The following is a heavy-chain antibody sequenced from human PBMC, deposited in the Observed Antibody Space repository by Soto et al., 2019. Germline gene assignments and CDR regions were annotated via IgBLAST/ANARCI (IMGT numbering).Heavy chain of an antibody. CDR2: TYYSGNP. CDR1: GGSISSGDYS. CDR3: ARDHIVATIVFEY. V-gene: IGHV4-30-2*01. Sequence: PSETLSLTCTVSGGSISSGDYSWSWIRQPPGKALEWIGHTYYSGNPYYNPSLKSRVIISVDRSKNQFSLKVSSVTAEDTAVYYCARDHIVATIVFEYWGLGTLVTVSS. D-gene: IGHD5-12*01. J-gene: IGHJ4*02.